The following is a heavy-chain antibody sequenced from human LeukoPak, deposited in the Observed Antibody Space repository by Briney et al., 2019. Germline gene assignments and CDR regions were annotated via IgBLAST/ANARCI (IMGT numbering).Heavy chain of an antibody. CDR1: GCTFSNTW. Sequence: SGGPLRFSCAAAGCTFSNTWGSWGRQAPGKGLEWVGHFKRIIDGGTTDYAAPVKGRFTVSRDDTINMLYLQMSILKTEDKAVYYCTAPGGSGALRYWGQGTLVTAYS. V-gene: IGHV3-15*01. D-gene: IGHD4-17*01. CDR3: TAPGGSGALRY. J-gene: IGHJ1*01. CDR2: FKRIIDGGTT.